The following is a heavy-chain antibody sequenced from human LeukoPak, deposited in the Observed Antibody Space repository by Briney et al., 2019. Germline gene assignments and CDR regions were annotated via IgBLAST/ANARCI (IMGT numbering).Heavy chain of an antibody. CDR1: GGTFSSYA. Sequence: SVKVSCKASGGTFSSYAISWVRQAPGQGLEWMGRIIPILGIANYAQKFQGRVTITTDKSTSTAYMELSSLRSEDTAVYYCARDAMVRGVIHDYWGQGTLVTVSS. CDR3: ARDAMVRGVIHDY. D-gene: IGHD3-10*01. V-gene: IGHV1-69*04. J-gene: IGHJ4*02. CDR2: IIPILGIA.